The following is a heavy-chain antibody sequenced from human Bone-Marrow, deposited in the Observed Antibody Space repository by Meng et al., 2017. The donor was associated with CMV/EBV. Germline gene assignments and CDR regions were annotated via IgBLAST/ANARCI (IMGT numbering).Heavy chain of an antibody. CDR1: GAPFSGY. J-gene: IGHJ4*02. CDR2: ITHSGST. CDR3: APGFRSWSGSYSS. V-gene: IGHV4-34*01. D-gene: IGHD1-26*01. Sequence: QVHHQQWGAGLLKPSETLSLTCGVYGAPFSGYWSWVRQPPGKGLEWIGEITHSGSTNYNVSLKSRVTISIDTSKNQFSLKLSSVTATDTAVYYCAPGFRSWSGSYSSWDQGTLVTVSS.